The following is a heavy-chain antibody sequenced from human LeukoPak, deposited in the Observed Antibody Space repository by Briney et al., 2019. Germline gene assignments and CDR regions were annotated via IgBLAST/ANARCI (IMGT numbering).Heavy chain of an antibody. V-gene: IGHV3-11*01. J-gene: IGHJ6*02. Sequence: GGSLRLSCAASGFTFSDYYMSWIRQAPGKGLEWVSYISSSGSTIYYADSVKGRFTISRDNAKNSLYLQMNSLRAEDTALYYCAKDMKYFDWFPMDVWGQGTTVTVSS. D-gene: IGHD3-9*01. CDR1: GFTFSDYY. CDR2: ISSSGSTI. CDR3: AKDMKYFDWFPMDV.